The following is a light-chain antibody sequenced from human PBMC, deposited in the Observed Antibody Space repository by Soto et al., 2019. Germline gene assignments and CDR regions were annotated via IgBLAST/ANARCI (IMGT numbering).Light chain of an antibody. V-gene: IGLV2-14*01. J-gene: IGLJ1*01. Sequence: QSALPQPASVSGSPGQSITISCTGTSSDVGGYNYVSWYQQRPGKVPRLMIYDVSNRPSGVSNRFSGSKSGNTASLTISGLQAEDEADYYCTSNTSSDTYVFGTGTKVTVL. CDR3: TSNTSSDTYV. CDR1: SSDVGGYNY. CDR2: DVS.